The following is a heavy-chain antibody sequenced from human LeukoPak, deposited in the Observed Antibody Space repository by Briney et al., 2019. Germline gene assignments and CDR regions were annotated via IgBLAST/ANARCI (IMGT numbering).Heavy chain of an antibody. CDR2: ISTYNGNT. CDR3: ARGKAAMVTYYYYYYMDV. CDR1: GYTFTSYG. V-gene: IGHV1-18*01. J-gene: IGHJ6*03. Sequence: GASVKVSCKASGYTFTSYGISWVRQAPGQGLEWMGWISTYNGNTNYAQKLQDRVTMTRDTSTSTAYMELRSLRSDDTAVYYCARGKAAMVTYYYYYYMDVWGKGTTVTVSS. D-gene: IGHD5-18*01.